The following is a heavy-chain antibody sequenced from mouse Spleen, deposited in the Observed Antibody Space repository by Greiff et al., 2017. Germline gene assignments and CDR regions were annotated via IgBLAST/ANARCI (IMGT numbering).Heavy chain of an antibody. CDR2: IWSDGST. D-gene: IGHD1-1*01. CDR3: ARHVDYDGSSYAMDD. CDR1: GFSLTSYG. J-gene: IGHJ4*01. V-gene: IGHV2-6-1*01. Sequence: VQLQQSGPGLVAPSQSLSITCTISGFSLTSYGVHWVRQPPGKGLEWLVVIWSDGSTTYNSALKSRLSISKDNYKSQVFLKMNSLQTDDTAMYYGARHVDYDGSSYAMDDWGQGTSVTVSS.